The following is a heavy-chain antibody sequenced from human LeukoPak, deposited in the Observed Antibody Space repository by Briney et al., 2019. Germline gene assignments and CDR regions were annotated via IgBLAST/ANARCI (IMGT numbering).Heavy chain of an antibody. Sequence: GGSLRLSCAASGFTFRRYAISWVRQAPGKGLEWVSAISGSGGSTYYADSVKGRFTISRDNSKNPLYLQMNSLRAEDTAVYYCAKGVRGVIIPFGAFDIWGQGTMVTVSS. CDR1: GFTFRRYA. CDR3: AKGVRGVIIPFGAFDI. D-gene: IGHD3-10*01. V-gene: IGHV3-23*01. CDR2: ISGSGGST. J-gene: IGHJ3*02.